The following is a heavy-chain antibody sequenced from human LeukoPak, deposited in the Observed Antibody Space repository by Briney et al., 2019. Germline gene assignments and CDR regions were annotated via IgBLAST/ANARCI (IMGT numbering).Heavy chain of an antibody. D-gene: IGHD5-12*01. CDR3: ARDGGDSGYEFDY. CDR2: IYYSGST. Sequence: SETLSLTCNVSGGSISSSSYYWGWIRQPPGKGLEWIGSIYYSGSTNYNPSLKSRVTISVDTSKNQFSLKLSSVTAADTAVYYCARDGGDSGYEFDYWGQGTLVTVSS. J-gene: IGHJ4*02. CDR1: GGSISSSSYY. V-gene: IGHV4-39*07.